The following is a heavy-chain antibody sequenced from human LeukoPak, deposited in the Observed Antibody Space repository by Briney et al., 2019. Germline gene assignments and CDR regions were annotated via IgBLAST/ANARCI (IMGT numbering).Heavy chain of an antibody. D-gene: IGHD1-26*01. V-gene: IGHV4-59*08. CDR3: ARNSGSSRGSYSPFDY. CDR2: IYYSGST. J-gene: IGHJ4*02. Sequence: SETLSLTCTVSGGSISSYYWSWIRQPPGKGLEWIGYIYYSGSTNYNPSLKSRVTISVDTSKNQFSLKLSSVTAADTAVYYCARNSGSSRGSYSPFDYWGQGTLVTVSS. CDR1: GGSISSYY.